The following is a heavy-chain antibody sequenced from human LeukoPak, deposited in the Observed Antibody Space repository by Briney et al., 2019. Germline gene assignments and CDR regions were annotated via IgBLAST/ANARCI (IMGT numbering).Heavy chain of an antibody. D-gene: IGHD3-10*01. J-gene: IGHJ4*02. CDR2: IGGRGGRT. CDR1: GFIFGDYG. Sequence: PGGSLRLSCAASGFIFGDYGMNWVRQAPGKGLEWDSGIGGRGGRTYYADSVQGRFTISRDNSKNTLYLQMNSLRAEDTALYYCACGGSGSPFDYWGQGALVTVSS. CDR3: ACGGSGSPFDY. V-gene: IGHV3-23*01.